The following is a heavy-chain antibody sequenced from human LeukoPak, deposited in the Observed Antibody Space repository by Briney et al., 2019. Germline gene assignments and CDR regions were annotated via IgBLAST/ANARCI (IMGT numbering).Heavy chain of an antibody. D-gene: IGHD5/OR15-5a*01. CDR2: IYYSGST. CDR3: ARGPRVRSVYGYVNY. V-gene: IGHV4-59*12. J-gene: IGHJ4*02. CDR1: CGSISSYY. Sequence: SGTLFPTCTVSCGSISSYYRSWVRQPPRKGLGGVGYIYYSGSTNYNPSLKSRVTISVDTSKNQFSLKLSSVTAADTAVYYCARGPRVRSVYGYVNYWGQGTLVTVSS.